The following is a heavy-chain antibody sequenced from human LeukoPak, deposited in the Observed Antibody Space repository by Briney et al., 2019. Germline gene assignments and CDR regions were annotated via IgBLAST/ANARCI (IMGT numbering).Heavy chain of an antibody. CDR3: ARAITMTVAPLYYFDY. Sequence: ASVKVSCKASGYTFTSYGISWVRQAPGQGLEWMGWISAYNGNTNYAQKLQGRVTMTTDTSTSTAYMELRSLRSDDTAVYYCARAITMTVAPLYYFDYWGQGTLVTVSS. D-gene: IGHD3-22*01. V-gene: IGHV1-18*01. J-gene: IGHJ4*02. CDR2: ISAYNGNT. CDR1: GYTFTSYG.